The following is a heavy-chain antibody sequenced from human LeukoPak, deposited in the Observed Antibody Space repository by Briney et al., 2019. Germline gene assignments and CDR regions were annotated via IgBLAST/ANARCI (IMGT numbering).Heavy chain of an antibody. D-gene: IGHD6-6*01. CDR3: AKSRPRQLVPFDY. V-gene: IGHV3-23*01. J-gene: IGHJ4*02. Sequence: GGSLRLSCAASGFTFSSYSMNWVRQAPGKGLEWVSAISGSGDNNDNTYYADSVKGQFTISRDNSKNTLYLQMNSLSAEDTAIYHCAKSRPRQLVPFDYWGQGTLVTVSS. CDR2: ISGSGDNNDNT. CDR1: GFTFSSYS.